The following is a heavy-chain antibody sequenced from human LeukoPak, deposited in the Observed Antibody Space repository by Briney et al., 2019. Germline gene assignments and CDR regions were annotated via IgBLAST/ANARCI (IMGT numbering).Heavy chain of an antibody. CDR2: IYYSGST. V-gene: IGHV4-30-4*01. Sequence: SETLSLTCTVSNDSISSGDYYWNWIRQPPGKGLEWIGYIYYSGSTYYNPSLESRVSMSVDTSKNQFSLKLSSVTAADTAVYFCASRSHYFDSSPFDFWGQGTLVTVSS. CDR3: ASRSHYFDSSPFDF. CDR1: NDSISSGDYY. J-gene: IGHJ4*02. D-gene: IGHD3-22*01.